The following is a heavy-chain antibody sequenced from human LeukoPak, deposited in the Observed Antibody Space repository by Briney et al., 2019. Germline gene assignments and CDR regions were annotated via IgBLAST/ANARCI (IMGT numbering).Heavy chain of an antibody. V-gene: IGHV3-23*01. CDR1: GFTFSSYA. CDR3: AKDWNSSGYIDAFDI. D-gene: IGHD3-22*01. CDR2: ISGSGGST. J-gene: IGHJ3*02. Sequence: GGSLRLSCAASGFTFSSYAMHWVRQAPGKGLEWVSAISGSGGSTYYADSVKGRFTISRDNSKDTLYLQMNSLRAEDTAVYYCAKDWNSSGYIDAFDIWGQGTMVTVSS.